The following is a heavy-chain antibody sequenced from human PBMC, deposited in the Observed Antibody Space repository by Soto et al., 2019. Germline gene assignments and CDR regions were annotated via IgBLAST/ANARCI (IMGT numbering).Heavy chain of an antibody. D-gene: IGHD3-10*01. CDR2: IRSSGSGT. J-gene: IGHJ6*03. CDR1: GFTFSNHA. Sequence: AGGSLRLSCAASGFTFSNHAMTWVRQAPGRGLEWVSTIRSSGSGTYYADSVKGRFTISRDNSKNTLYLQMNSLRAEDTAVYYCAKDGSAVPGYYYQYMDVWGKGTTVTVSS. CDR3: AKDGSAVPGYYYQYMDV. V-gene: IGHV3-23*01.